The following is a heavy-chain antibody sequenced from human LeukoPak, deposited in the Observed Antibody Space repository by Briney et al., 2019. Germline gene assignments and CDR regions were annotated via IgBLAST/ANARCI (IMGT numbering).Heavy chain of an antibody. Sequence: SETLSLTCAVYGGSFSGYYWSWIRQSPGKGLEWIGEINHSGSTNYNPSLKSRVTISVDTSKNQFSLKLSSVTAADTAVYYCARGRDRGVVVVAAMSGMDVWGQGTTVTVSS. D-gene: IGHD2-15*01. CDR2: INHSGST. J-gene: IGHJ6*02. V-gene: IGHV4-34*01. CDR1: GGSFSGYY. CDR3: ARGRDRGVVVVAAMSGMDV.